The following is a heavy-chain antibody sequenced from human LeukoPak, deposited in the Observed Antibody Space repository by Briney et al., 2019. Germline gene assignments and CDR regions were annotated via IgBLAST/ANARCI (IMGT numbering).Heavy chain of an antibody. V-gene: IGHV4-39*01. J-gene: IGHJ4*02. CDR1: GVSISSSNSY. Sequence: TSETLSLTCTVSGVSISSSNSYWGWIRQPPGKGLEWISSIYYSGNTYYNASLKSQVSISIDTSKNQFSLRLTSVTAADTAVYYCARQTGSGLFILPGGQGTLVTVSS. CDR3: ARQTGSGLFILP. CDR2: IYYSGNT. D-gene: IGHD3/OR15-3a*01.